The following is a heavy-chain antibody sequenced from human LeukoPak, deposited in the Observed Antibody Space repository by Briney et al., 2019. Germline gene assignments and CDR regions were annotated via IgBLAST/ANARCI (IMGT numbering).Heavy chain of an antibody. V-gene: IGHV3-23*01. CDR3: AKDNFRGISPQDY. D-gene: IGHD3-16*01. Sequence: PGGSLRLSCAASGFTFSSYAMSWLRQAPGKGLEWVSAISGSGGSTYYADSVKGRFTISRDNSKNTLYLQMNSLRAEDTAVYYCAKDNFRGISPQDYWGQGTLVTVSS. CDR2: ISGSGGST. J-gene: IGHJ4*02. CDR1: GFTFSSYA.